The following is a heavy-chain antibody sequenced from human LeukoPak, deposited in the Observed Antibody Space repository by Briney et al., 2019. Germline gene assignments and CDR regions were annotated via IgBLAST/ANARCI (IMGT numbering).Heavy chain of an antibody. V-gene: IGHV3-48*01. Sequence: PGGSLRLSCAASGFTFSSYRMNWVRQAPGKGLEWVSYISSSSYTIYYADSVKGRFTISRDNAKNSLYLQMNSLRAEDTAVYYCARDGYGDSYYCYYYYMDVWGKGTTVTVSS. D-gene: IGHD4-17*01. CDR2: ISSSSYTI. CDR1: GFTFSSYR. J-gene: IGHJ6*03. CDR3: ARDGYGDSYYCYYYYMDV.